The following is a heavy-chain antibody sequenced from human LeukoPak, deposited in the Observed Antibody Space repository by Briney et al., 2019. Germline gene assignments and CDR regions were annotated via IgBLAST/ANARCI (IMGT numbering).Heavy chain of an antibody. CDR2: INPSGGST. Sequence: ASVKVSCKASGYTFTSYYTHWVRQAPGQGLEWMGIINPSGGSTSYAQNFKGRVTMTRDMSTSIVYMELSSLRSEDTAVYYCARGHDPVYDYYYYMDVWGKGTTVTVSS. CDR3: ARGHDPVYDYYYYMDV. V-gene: IGHV1-46*01. J-gene: IGHJ6*03. CDR1: GYTFTSYY. D-gene: IGHD1-14*01.